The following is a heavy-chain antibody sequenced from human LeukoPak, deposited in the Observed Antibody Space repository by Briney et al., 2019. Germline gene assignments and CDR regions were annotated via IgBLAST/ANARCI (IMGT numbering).Heavy chain of an antibody. CDR2: ISGSGGST. CDR3: AKDGSHSHGMDV. V-gene: IGHV3-23*01. D-gene: IGHD2-2*03. Sequence: GGSLLLSCAASGFTFSSYAMSWVRQAPGKGLEWVSAISGSGGSTYYADSVKGRFTISRDNSKNTLYLQMNSLRAEDTAVYYCAKDGSHSHGMDVWGQGTTVTVSS. J-gene: IGHJ6*02. CDR1: GFTFSSYA.